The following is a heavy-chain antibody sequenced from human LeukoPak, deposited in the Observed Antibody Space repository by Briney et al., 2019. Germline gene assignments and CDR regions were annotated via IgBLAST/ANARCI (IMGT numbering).Heavy chain of an antibody. V-gene: IGHV3-43D*03. Sequence: GGSLRLSCAASGFTFDDYAMHWVRQAPGKGLEWVSLISWDGGSTYYADSVKGRFTISRDNSKNSLYLQMNSLRAEDTALYYCAKDIGSYGYVYYYGMDVWGQGTTVTVSS. D-gene: IGHD5-18*01. CDR3: AKDIGSYGYVYYYGMDV. CDR1: GFTFDDYA. J-gene: IGHJ6*02. CDR2: ISWDGGST.